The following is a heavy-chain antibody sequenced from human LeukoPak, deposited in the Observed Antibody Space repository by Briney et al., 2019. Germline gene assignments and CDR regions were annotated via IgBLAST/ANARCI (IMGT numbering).Heavy chain of an antibody. CDR1: GGTFSSYA. CDR3: ARLTYYYGMDV. CDR2: IIPILGIA. Sequence: SVKVSCKVSGGTFSSYAISWVRQAPGQGLEWMGRIIPILGIANYAQKFQGRVTITADKSTSTAYMELSSLRSEDTAVYYCARLTYYYGMDVWGQGTTVTVSS. V-gene: IGHV1-69*04. J-gene: IGHJ6*02. D-gene: IGHD4/OR15-4a*01.